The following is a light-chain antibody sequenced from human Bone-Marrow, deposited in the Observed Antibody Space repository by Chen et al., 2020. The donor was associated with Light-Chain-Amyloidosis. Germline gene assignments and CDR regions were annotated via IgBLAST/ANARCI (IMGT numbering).Light chain of an antibody. J-gene: IGLJ3*02. CDR2: DDS. V-gene: IGLV3-21*02. CDR1: NIGSTS. Sequence: SYVLTQPSSVSVAPGQTATIACGGNNIGSTSVHWYQQTPVQAPLLVVYDDSDWPSGIPERLSGSNSGNTATLTISRVEAGDEADYYCQVWDRSSDRPVFGGGTKLTVL. CDR3: QVWDRSSDRPV.